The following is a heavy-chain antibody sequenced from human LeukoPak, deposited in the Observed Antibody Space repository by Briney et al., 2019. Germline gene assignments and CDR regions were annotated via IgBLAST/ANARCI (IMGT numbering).Heavy chain of an antibody. J-gene: IGHJ4*02. CDR1: GFTVSSNY. Sequence: PGGSLILSCAASGFTVSSNYMSWVRQAPGKGLEWVSVIYSGGSTYYADSVKGRFTISRDNSKNTLYLQMNSLRAEDTAVYYCARGKVSTSCYDYWGQGTLVTVSS. CDR2: IYSGGST. CDR3: ARGKVSTSCYDY. V-gene: IGHV3-53*01. D-gene: IGHD2-2*01.